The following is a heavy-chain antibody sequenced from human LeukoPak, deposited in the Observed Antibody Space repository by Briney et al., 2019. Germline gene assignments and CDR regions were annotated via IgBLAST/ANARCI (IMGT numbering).Heavy chain of an antibody. V-gene: IGHV3-23*01. CDR1: GFIFSDYV. CDR2: SGTGGRT. CDR3: AKDLASTMIVVVIPGDY. D-gene: IGHD3-22*01. J-gene: IGHJ4*02. Sequence: GGSLRLSCAGSGFIFSDYVMSWVRQAPGKGLEWVSASGTGGRTYYADSVKGRFTISRDNSKKTVSLQMDGLRAEDTAVYYCAKDLASTMIVVVIPGDYWGQGTLVTVSS.